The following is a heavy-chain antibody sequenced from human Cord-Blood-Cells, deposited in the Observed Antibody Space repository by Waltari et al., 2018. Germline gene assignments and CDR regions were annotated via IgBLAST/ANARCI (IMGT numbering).Heavy chain of an antibody. Sequence: QVQLVQSGAEVKKPGASVKVSCKAFGYTFTGYYMHRVGQAPGQGIEWMRWNNPISGGTHYAQKVQGSVTMTRDTSISTAYMELSRRRSDDTAVYYCARTPQLVSTIRFDYWGQGTLVTVSS. CDR2: NNPISGGT. CDR3: ARTPQLVSTIRFDY. V-gene: IGHV1-2*02. D-gene: IGHD5-12*01. J-gene: IGHJ4*02. CDR1: GYTFTGYY.